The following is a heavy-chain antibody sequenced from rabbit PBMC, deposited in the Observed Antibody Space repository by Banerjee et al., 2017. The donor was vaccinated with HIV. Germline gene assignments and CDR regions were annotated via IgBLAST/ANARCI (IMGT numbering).Heavy chain of an antibody. V-gene: IGHV1S45*01. J-gene: IGHJ4*01. CDR3: ARDAGYAGSNL. CDR2: INSSSGNT. Sequence: QEQLEESGGDLVKPEGSLTLTCTASGFDFSSNAMCWVRQAPGKGLEWIACINSSSGNTVYATWAKGRFTISKSSSTTVTLQMTSLTAADTATYFCARDAGYAGSNLWGQGTLVTVS. D-gene: IGHD4-2*01. CDR1: GFDFSSNA.